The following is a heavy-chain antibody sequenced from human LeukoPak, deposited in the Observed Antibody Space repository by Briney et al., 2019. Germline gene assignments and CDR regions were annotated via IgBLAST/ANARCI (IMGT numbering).Heavy chain of an antibody. CDR3: ARGPSRRSSSWYYYYGMDV. J-gene: IGHJ6*02. D-gene: IGHD6-13*01. CDR2: IYYSGST. V-gene: IGHV4-59*12. CDR1: GGSFSGYY. Sequence: SETLSLTCAVYGGSFSGYYWSWIRQPPGKGLEWIGYIYYSGSTNYNPSLKSRVTISVDTSKNQFSLKLSSVTAADTAVYYCARGPSRRSSSWYYYYGMDVWGQGTTVTVSS.